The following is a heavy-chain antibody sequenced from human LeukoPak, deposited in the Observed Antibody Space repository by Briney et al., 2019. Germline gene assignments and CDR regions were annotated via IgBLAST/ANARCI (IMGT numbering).Heavy chain of an antibody. V-gene: IGHV1-18*01. CDR1: GYTFTSYG. CDR3: AKLVDSYGSGSNFDY. CDR2: ISAYNGNT. Sequence: ASVKVSCKASGYTFTSYGISWVRQAPGQGLEWMGWISAYNGNTNYAQKLQGRVIMTTDTSTSTAYLELRSLRSDDTAVYYCAKLVDSYGSGSNFDYWGQGTLVTVSS. D-gene: IGHD3-10*01. J-gene: IGHJ4*02.